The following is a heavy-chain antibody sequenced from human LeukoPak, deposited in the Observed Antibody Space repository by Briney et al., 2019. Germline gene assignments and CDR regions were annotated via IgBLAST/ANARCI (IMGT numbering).Heavy chain of an antibody. D-gene: IGHD4-17*01. CDR1: GYTFTSYG. CDR3: ARDPDYGDLYDY. J-gene: IGHJ4*02. CDR2: ISAYNGNT. Sequence: GAPVKVSCKASGYTFTSYGISWVRQAPGQGLEWMGWISAYNGNTNYAQKLQGRVTMTTDTSTSTAYMELSRLRSDDTAVYYCARDPDYGDLYDYWGQGTLVTVSS. V-gene: IGHV1-18*01.